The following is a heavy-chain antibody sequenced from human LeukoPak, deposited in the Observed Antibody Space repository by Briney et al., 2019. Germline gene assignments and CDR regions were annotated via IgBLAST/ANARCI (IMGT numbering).Heavy chain of an antibody. D-gene: IGHD3-3*01. CDR1: GYTFIDDF. Sequence: ASVKVSCKTSGYTFIDDFMYWVRQAPGQGLEWLGWINPNSGGTDYAPKSQGRVTMTRDMSSSTAYMELKSLRSDDTAVYYCAREYYDFSSGYWTWGQGTLVTV. J-gene: IGHJ5*02. V-gene: IGHV1-2*02. CDR3: AREYYDFSSGYWT. CDR2: INPNSGGT.